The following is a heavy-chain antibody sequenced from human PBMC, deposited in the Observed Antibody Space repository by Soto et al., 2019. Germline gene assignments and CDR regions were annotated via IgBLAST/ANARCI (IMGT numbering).Heavy chain of an antibody. CDR2: ISYDGSNK. CDR1: GFTFSSYA. J-gene: IGHJ3*02. D-gene: IGHD3-3*01. CDR3: ARDREGYDFWGGYYSFAFDI. Sequence: QVQLVESGGGVVQPGRSLRLSCAASGFTFSSYAMHWVRQAPGKGLEWVAVISYDGSNKYYADSVKGRFTISRDNSKNTLYLLMNSRRAEDTAVYYCARDREGYDFWGGYYSFAFDIWGQGTMVTVSS. V-gene: IGHV3-30-3*01.